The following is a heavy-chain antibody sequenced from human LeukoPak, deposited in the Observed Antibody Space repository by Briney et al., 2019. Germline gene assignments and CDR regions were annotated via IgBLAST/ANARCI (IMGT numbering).Heavy chain of an antibody. CDR1: GYTFTVYN. Sequence: AVKVSCTASGYTFTVYNMHRVRQAPGQGQERMGGTIPIFGTANYAQKFRGRFTIPADKSTRTAYLELSSLRSEDTAVYYCARDNDSRDPPHFDYWGQGTMVTFSS. J-gene: IGHJ4*02. CDR2: TIPIFGTA. CDR3: ARDNDSRDPPHFDY. D-gene: IGHD3-16*01. V-gene: IGHV1-69*06.